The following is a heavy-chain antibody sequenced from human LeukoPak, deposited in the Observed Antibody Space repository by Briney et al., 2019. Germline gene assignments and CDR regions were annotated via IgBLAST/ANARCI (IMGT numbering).Heavy chain of an antibody. CDR2: ISAYNGNT. CDR3: IAGPLIGPSMVRVPFED. V-gene: IGHV1-18*01. J-gene: IGHJ4*02. D-gene: IGHD3-10*01. Sequence: ASVKVSCKASGYTFTSYGISWVQQAPGQGLEWMGWISAYNGNTNYAQKLQGRVTMTTDTSTSTAYMELRSLRSDDTAVYYCIAGPLIGPSMVRVPFEDWGQGTLVTVSS. CDR1: GYTFTSYG.